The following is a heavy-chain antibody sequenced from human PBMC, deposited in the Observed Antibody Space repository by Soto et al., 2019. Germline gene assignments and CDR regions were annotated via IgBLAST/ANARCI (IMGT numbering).Heavy chain of an antibody. D-gene: IGHD3-3*01. Sequence: QVPLVQSGAEVKKPGASVKVSCKASGYTFTSYGISWVRQAPGQGLEWMGWISAYNGNTNYAQKLQGRVTMTTDTSTSTAYMELRSLRSDDTAVYYCARVGRITIFGVVNRFDYWGQGTLVTVSS. CDR3: ARVGRITIFGVVNRFDY. CDR2: ISAYNGNT. CDR1: GYTFTSYG. J-gene: IGHJ4*02. V-gene: IGHV1-18*01.